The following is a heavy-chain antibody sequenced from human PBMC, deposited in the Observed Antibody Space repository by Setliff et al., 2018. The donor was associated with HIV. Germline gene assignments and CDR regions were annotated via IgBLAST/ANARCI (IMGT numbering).Heavy chain of an antibody. D-gene: IGHD6-13*01. J-gene: IGHJ4*02. CDR1: GGSFSGYY. CDR3: TRTNPLAAPPFDF. Sequence: SETLSLTCAVYGGSFSGYYWSWIRQPAGKGLEWIGRIWTSGSTNYNPSLKSRVTISVDTSKNQFSLKLSSVTAADTAVYYCTRTNPLAAPPFDFWGQGTLVTVSS. V-gene: IGHV4-59*10. CDR2: IWTSGST.